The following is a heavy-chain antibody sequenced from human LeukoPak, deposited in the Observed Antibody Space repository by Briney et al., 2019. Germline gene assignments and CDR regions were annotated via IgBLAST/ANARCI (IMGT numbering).Heavy chain of an antibody. CDR1: GFTFSSYG. CDR2: IRYDGSNK. CDR3: VVGNSGRSTVTPFDY. V-gene: IGHV3-30*02. D-gene: IGHD3-10*01. J-gene: IGHJ4*02. Sequence: GGSLRLSCAASGFTFSSYGMHWVRQAPGKGLEWVAFIRYDGSNKYCADSVKGRFTISRDNSKNTLYLQMNSLRAEDTAVYYCVVGNSGRSTVTPFDYWGQGTLVTVSS.